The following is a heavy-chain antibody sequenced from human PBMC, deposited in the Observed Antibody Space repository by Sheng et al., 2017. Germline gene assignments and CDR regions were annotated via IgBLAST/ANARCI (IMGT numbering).Heavy chain of an antibody. CDR2: ISSSGLTI. V-gene: IGHV3-48*03. CDR3: ASTASFGETPYYFDY. D-gene: IGHD3-10*01. CDR1: GFTFSSYE. J-gene: IGHJ4*02. Sequence: EVRLVESGGGLVQPGGSLRLSCAASGFTFSSYEMNWVRQAPGKGLEWVSYISSSGLTIYYADSVKGRFTISRDNAKNSLYLQVNSLRAGDTAVYYCASTASFGETPYYFDYWGQGTLVTVSS.